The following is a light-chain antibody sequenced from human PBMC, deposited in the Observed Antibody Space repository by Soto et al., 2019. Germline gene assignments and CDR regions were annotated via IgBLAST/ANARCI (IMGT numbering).Light chain of an antibody. CDR2: GAS. CDR1: QSVSSSY. Sequence: EIVLTQSPCTLSLSPGERATLSCRASQSVSSSYLAWYQQKPGQAPRLLIYGASSRATGIPDRFSGSGSGTDFTLTISRLEPEDFAVYYCQQYGSSPPTWTFGQGTKVDI. CDR3: QQYGSSPPTWT. V-gene: IGKV3-20*01. J-gene: IGKJ1*01.